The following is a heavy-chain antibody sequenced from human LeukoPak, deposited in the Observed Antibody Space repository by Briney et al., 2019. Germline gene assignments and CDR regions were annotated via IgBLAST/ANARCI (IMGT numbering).Heavy chain of an antibody. CDR2: INTYNGNT. J-gene: IGHJ3*02. CDR1: GYTFSNYG. D-gene: IGHD2-2*01. Sequence: ASVKVFCKASGYTFSNYGISWVRQAPGQGLDWMGWINTYNGNTYYAQKFQGRVTMTTDTSTSTVYMELRSLRSDDTAAYYCARDFCSSSGCYFDTFDIWGQGTMVTVSS. CDR3: ARDFCSSSGCYFDTFDI. V-gene: IGHV1-18*01.